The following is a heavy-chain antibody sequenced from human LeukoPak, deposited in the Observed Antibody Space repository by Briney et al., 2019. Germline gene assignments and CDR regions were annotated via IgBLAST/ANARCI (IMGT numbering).Heavy chain of an antibody. Sequence: ASVKVSCKASGYTLTSYAMNWVRQAPGQGLEWMGWINPNSGGTNYAQKFQGRVTMTRDTSINTAYMDLSRLRSDDTAVYYCARGDYDILTGWPYWGQGTLVTVSS. V-gene: IGHV1-2*02. CDR3: ARGDYDILTGWPY. CDR2: INPNSGGT. J-gene: IGHJ4*02. CDR1: GYTLTSYA. D-gene: IGHD3-9*01.